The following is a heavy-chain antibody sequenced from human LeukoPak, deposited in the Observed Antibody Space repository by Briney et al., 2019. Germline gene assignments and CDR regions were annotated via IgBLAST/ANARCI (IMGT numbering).Heavy chain of an antibody. CDR1: GFTFSSSA. V-gene: IGHV3-23*01. J-gene: IGHJ6*02. CDR2: ISGSGGST. CDR3: AKVLLAWAYYYGMDV. D-gene: IGHD2-15*01. Sequence: GGSLRLSCAASGFTFSSSAMSWVRQAPGKGLEWVSAISGSGGSTYYADSVKGRFTISRDNSKNTLYLQMNSLRVEDTAVYYCAKVLLAWAYYYGMDVWGQGTTVTVSS.